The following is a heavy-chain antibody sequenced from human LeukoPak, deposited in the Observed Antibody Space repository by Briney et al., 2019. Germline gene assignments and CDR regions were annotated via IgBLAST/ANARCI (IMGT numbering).Heavy chain of an antibody. Sequence: GASVKVSCKASGYTFTSYYMHWVRQAPGQGLEWMGWINTNTGNPTYAQGFTGRFVFSLDTSVSTAYLQISSLKAEDTAVYYCARDRSYYYDSSGYDHFDYWGQGTLVTVSS. V-gene: IGHV7-4-1*02. D-gene: IGHD3-22*01. CDR2: INTNTGNP. CDR3: ARDRSYYYDSSGYDHFDY. J-gene: IGHJ4*02. CDR1: GYTFTSYY.